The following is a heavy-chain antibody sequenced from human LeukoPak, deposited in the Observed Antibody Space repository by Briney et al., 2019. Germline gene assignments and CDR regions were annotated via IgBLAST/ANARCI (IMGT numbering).Heavy chain of an antibody. Sequence: ASVKVSCKASGYTFTSYGIIWLRQAPGQGLEWMGWISAYNGNTNYAQKLQGRVTMTTDTSTSTAYMELRSLRSDDTAVYYCARDSGVVLRYFDWLSRYYFDYWGQGTLVTVSS. CDR2: ISAYNGNT. D-gene: IGHD3-9*01. CDR3: ARDSGVVLRYFDWLSRYYFDY. CDR1: GYTFTSYG. J-gene: IGHJ4*02. V-gene: IGHV1-18*01.